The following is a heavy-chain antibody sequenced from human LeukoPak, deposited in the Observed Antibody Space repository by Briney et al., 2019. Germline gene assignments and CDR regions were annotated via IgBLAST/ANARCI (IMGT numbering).Heavy chain of an antibody. Sequence: GGSLRLSCAASGFTFSSYAMSWVRQAPGKGLEWVSAISGSGGSTYYADSVKGRFTISRDNSKNTLYLQMNSLRAEDTAVYYCAKDGGDSSGYPDFDYWGQGTLVTVSS. V-gene: IGHV3-23*01. D-gene: IGHD3-22*01. CDR2: ISGSGGST. CDR1: GFTFSSYA. CDR3: AKDGGDSSGYPDFDY. J-gene: IGHJ4*02.